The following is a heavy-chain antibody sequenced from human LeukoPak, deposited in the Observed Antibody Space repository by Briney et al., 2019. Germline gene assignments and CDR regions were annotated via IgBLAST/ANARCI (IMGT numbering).Heavy chain of an antibody. CDR2: INPHSGGT. CDR3: ARDGDPDAFDI. CDR1: GYTFITYY. V-gene: IGHV1-2*02. D-gene: IGHD4-17*01. Sequence: ASVKVSCKTSGYTFITYYIHWLRQAPGQGLEWMGWINPHSGGTNFAQKFQARVTMTRDTSINTAYMELSRLRSDDTAVYYCARDGDPDAFDIWGQGTMVTVSS. J-gene: IGHJ3*02.